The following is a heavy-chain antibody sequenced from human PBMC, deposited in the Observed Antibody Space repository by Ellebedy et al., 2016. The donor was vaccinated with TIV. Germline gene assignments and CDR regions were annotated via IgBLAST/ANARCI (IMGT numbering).Heavy chain of an antibody. CDR2: IYYSGST. J-gene: IGHJ5*02. CDR3: ARWFGELLYVRWFDP. V-gene: IGHV4-39*01. Sequence: SETLSLTCTVSGDSLSSSSSYWGWIRQAPGKGLEWIGSIYYSGSTYYNPSLKSRVTISVDTSKSQFSLKLTSVTAADTAVYYCARWFGELLYVRWFDPWGQGTLVTVSS. CDR1: GDSLSSSSSY. D-gene: IGHD3-10*01.